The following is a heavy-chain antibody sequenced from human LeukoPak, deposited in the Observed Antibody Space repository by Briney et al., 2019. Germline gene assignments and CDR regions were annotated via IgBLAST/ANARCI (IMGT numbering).Heavy chain of an antibody. Sequence: GASVKVSFKASGGTFSSYAISWVRQAPGQGLEWMGRIIPIFGTANYAQKFQGRVTITTDESTSTAYMELSSLRSEDTAVYYCARRGDSSGYYYIGSALDIWGQGTMVTVSS. D-gene: IGHD3-22*01. V-gene: IGHV1-69*05. CDR1: GGTFSSYA. J-gene: IGHJ3*02. CDR3: ARRGDSSGYYYIGSALDI. CDR2: IIPIFGTA.